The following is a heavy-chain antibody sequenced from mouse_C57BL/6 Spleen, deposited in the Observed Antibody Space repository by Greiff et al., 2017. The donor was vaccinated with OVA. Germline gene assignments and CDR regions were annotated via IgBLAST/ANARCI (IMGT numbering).Heavy chain of an antibody. CDR2: IYPGDGDT. CDR3: EREGGDYYGSYYYAMDY. CDR1: GYAFSSSW. V-gene: IGHV1-82*01. Sequence: QVQLKQSGPELVKPGASVKISCKASGYAFSSSWMNWVKQRPGKGLEWIGRIYPGDGDTNYNGKFKGKATLTADKSSSTAYMQLSSLTSEDSAVYFCEREGGDYYGSYYYAMDYWGQGTSVTVSA. J-gene: IGHJ4*01. D-gene: IGHD1-1*01.